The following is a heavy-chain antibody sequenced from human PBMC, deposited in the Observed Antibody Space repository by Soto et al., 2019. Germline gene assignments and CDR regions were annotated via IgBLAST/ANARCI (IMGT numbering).Heavy chain of an antibody. CDR1: GFTFSNAW. V-gene: IGHV3-15*01. CDR3: TTGGDYDLFFDY. D-gene: IGHD4-17*01. CDR2: IKSKTDGGTT. J-gene: IGHJ4*02. Sequence: PGGSLRLSCAASGFTFSNAWVSWVRQAPGKGLEWVGRIKSKTDGGTTDYAAPVKGRFTISRDDSKSTLYLQMNSLKTEDTAVYYCTTGGDYDLFFDYWGQGTLVTVSS.